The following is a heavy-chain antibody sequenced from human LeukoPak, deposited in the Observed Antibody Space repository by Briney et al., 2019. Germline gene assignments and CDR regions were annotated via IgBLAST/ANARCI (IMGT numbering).Heavy chain of an antibody. Sequence: PGGSLRLSCAASGFTFSSYSMNSVRQAPGKGLEWVSSISSSSRYIYYADSVKGRFTISRDNAKNSLYLQMNSLRAEDTAVYYCARDQTYYYDSSGYHYYMDGWGKGTTVTVSS. CDR3: ARDQTYYYDSSGYHYYMDG. D-gene: IGHD3-22*01. CDR1: GFTFSSYS. CDR2: ISSSSRYI. V-gene: IGHV3-21*01. J-gene: IGHJ6*03.